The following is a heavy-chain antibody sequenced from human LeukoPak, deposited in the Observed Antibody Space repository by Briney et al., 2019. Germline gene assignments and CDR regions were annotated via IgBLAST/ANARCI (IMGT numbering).Heavy chain of an antibody. J-gene: IGHJ6*02. Sequence: ASVKVSCKAPGYTFTSYDINWVRQVTGQGLEWMGWMNPNSGYTGYAQKFQGRVTMTRITSMSTAYLELSSLGSDDTAVYFCARDNYPNGMDVWGQGTTVTVSS. D-gene: IGHD1-1*01. CDR2: MNPNSGYT. CDR3: ARDNYPNGMDV. CDR1: GYTFTSYD. V-gene: IGHV1-8*01.